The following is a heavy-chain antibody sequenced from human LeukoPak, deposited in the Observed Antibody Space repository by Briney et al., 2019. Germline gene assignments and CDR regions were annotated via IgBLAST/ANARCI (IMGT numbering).Heavy chain of an antibody. CDR1: GGSIRSYY. CDR2: IYYSGST. D-gene: IGHD1-7*01. V-gene: IGHV4-59*01. Sequence: SETLSLTCTVSGGSIRSYYWSWIRQPPGKGLEWIGYIYYSGSTNYNPSLKSRVTISVDTSKNQFSLKLSSVTAADTAVYYCASGWNYPDAFDIWGQGTMVTVSS. CDR3: ASGWNYPDAFDI. J-gene: IGHJ3*02.